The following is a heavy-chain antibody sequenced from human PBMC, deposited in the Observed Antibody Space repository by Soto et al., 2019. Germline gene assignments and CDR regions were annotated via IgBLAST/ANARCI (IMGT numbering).Heavy chain of an antibody. V-gene: IGHV3-15*07. CDR2: IKSKADGETI. J-gene: IGHJ4*02. Sequence: EVQLVESGGGLAKPGGSLGLSCAASGFTFKNVWMHWVRQAPGKGLEWVGRIKSKADGETIDYAEPVKGRFTISRDDSKNPLYLQMNNLKTEDTAVYYCNAYCDFWGGHTPLWGQGTLVAVSS. CDR1: GFTFKNVW. CDR3: NAYCDFWGGHTPL. D-gene: IGHD3-3*01.